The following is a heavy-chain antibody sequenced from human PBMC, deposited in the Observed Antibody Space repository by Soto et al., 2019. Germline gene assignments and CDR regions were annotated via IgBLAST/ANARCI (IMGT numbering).Heavy chain of an antibody. V-gene: IGHV4-31*03. CDR1: GGSISSGGYY. CDR3: AREPDY. Sequence: QVQLQASGPGLVKPPQTLSLTCTVSGGSISSGGYYWNWIRQHPGKGLEWIGYIYYIGNTYYNPSLKSRATIAVVTSSNQSSLKLSSLTAAETAVYYCAREPDYLGQGTLVTISS. CDR2: IYYIGNT. J-gene: IGHJ4*02.